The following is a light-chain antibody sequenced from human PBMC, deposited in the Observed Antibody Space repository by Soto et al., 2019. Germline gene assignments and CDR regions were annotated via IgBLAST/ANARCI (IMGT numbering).Light chain of an antibody. J-gene: IGLJ1*01. V-gene: IGLV1-51*01. CDR1: SSNVGHNS. Sequence: QSVLTQPPSVSAAPGQEVTISCSGSSSNVGHNSVSWYQHLPGTAPKLLIYDNNKRPSGIPARFSGSKSGTSATLGITGLQTGDEADYYCQSYDNSLTGFYVFGTGTKVTVL. CDR3: QSYDNSLTGFYV. CDR2: DNN.